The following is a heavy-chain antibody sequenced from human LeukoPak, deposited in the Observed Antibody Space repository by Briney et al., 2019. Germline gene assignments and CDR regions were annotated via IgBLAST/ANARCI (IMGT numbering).Heavy chain of an antibody. CDR1: GGSISSSSYY. V-gene: IGHV4-39*01. CDR2: IYYSGST. J-gene: IGHJ4*02. CDR3: ARHYCSSTSCYPRGIADEFDY. D-gene: IGHD2-2*01. Sequence: SETLFLTCTVSGGSISSSSYYWGWIRQPPGKGLEWIGSIYYSGSTYYNPSLKSRVTISVDTSKNQFSLKLSSVTAADTAVYYCARHYCSSTSCYPRGIADEFDYWGQGTLVTVSS.